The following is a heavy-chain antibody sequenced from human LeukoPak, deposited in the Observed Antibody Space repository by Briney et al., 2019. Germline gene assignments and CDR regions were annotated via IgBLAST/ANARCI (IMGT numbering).Heavy chain of an antibody. CDR3: ARGYCSGGSCYSYYYSNYMDV. CDR2: INHSGST. V-gene: IGHV4-34*01. Sequence: SETLSLTCAVFGGSFSGYYWSWLRQPPGKGLEGIGEINHSGSTNYNPSLKSRGTISVETSKNKCSLRLSSGTAADTAVYYCARGYCSGGSCYSYYYSNYMDVWGKGTTVTVSS. J-gene: IGHJ6*03. CDR1: GGSFSGYY. D-gene: IGHD2-15*01.